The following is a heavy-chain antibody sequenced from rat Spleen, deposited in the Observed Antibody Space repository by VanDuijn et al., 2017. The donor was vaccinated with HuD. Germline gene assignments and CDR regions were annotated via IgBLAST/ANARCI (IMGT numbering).Heavy chain of an antibody. J-gene: IGHJ3*01. Sequence: EVQLVESGGGLLQPGRSLKLSCAVSGFTFSDYAMAWVRQAPKKGLEWVATIVYDGSRIYYRDSVKGRFTISRDNAKSTLYLQMDSLRSEDTASYYCARHGIYNNYGWFAYWGQGALVTVSS. CDR1: GFTFSDYA. D-gene: IGHD1-10*01. CDR2: IVYDGSRI. CDR3: ARHGIYNNYGWFAY. V-gene: IGHV5-17*01.